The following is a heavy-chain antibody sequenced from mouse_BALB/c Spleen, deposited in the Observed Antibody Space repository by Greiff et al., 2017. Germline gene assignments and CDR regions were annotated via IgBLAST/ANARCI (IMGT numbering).Heavy chain of an antibody. Sequence: VQLQQSGPELVKPGASVKISCKASGYAFSSSWMNWVKQRPGQGLEWIGRIYPGDGDTNYNGKFKGKATLTADKSSSTAYMQLSSLTSVDSAVYFCAEGGWFAYWGQGTLVTVSA. CDR1: GYAFSSSW. V-gene: IGHV1-82*01. CDR3: AEGGWFAY. J-gene: IGHJ3*01. CDR2: IYPGDGDT.